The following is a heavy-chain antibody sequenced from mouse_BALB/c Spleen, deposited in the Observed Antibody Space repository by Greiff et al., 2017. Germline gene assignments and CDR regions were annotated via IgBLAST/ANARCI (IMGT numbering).Heavy chain of an antibody. CDR1: GFSLTSYG. Sequence: QVQLKQSGPGLVQPSQSLSITCTVSGFSLTSYGVHWVRQSPGKGLEWLGVIWSGGSTDYNAAFISRLSISKDNSKSQVFFKMNSLQANDTAIYYCAREGAYYGYSYDYWGQGTTLTVSS. J-gene: IGHJ2*01. D-gene: IGHD2-9*01. CDR3: AREGAYYGYSYDY. V-gene: IGHV2-2*02. CDR2: IWSGGST.